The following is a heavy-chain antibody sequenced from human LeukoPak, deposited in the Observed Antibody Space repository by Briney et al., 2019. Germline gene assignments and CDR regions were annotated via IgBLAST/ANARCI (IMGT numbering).Heavy chain of an antibody. D-gene: IGHD3-3*01. CDR3: ARVGSFTIFGVANEV. J-gene: IGHJ6*04. CDR2: ISAYNGNT. V-gene: IGHV1-18*01. Sequence: ASVKVSCKASGYTFTSYGISWVRQAPGQGLEWMGWISAYNGNTNYAQKLQGRVTMSTDTSTSTAYMELRSLRSDDTAVYYCARVGSFTIFGVANEVWGKGTTVTVSS. CDR1: GYTFTSYG.